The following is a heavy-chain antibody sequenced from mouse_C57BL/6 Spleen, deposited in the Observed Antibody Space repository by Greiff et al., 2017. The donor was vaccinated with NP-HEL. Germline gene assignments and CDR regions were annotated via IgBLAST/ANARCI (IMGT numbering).Heavy chain of an antibody. CDR1: GYTFTSYW. CDR3: AREGKTYGYDEGAFAY. J-gene: IGHJ3*01. Sequence: QVQLQQPGTELVKPGASVKLSCKASGYTFTSYWMHWVKQRPGQGLEWIGNINPSNGGTNYNEKFKSKATLTVDKSSSTAYMQLSSLTSEDSAVYYCAREGKTYGYDEGAFAYWGQGTLVTVSA. D-gene: IGHD2-2*01. V-gene: IGHV1-53*01. CDR2: INPSNGGT.